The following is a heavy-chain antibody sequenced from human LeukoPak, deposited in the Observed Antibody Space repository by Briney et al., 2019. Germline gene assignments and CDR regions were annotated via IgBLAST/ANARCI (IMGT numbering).Heavy chain of an antibody. CDR2: INGGSGNS. D-gene: IGHD5-18*01. J-gene: IGHJ4*02. V-gene: IGHV3-23*01. CDR3: AKGQGYNYGDSIDY. Sequence: GGSLRLSCAASGFTFNNYAMTWVRQAPGKGLEWVSVINGGSGNSYYADSVKGRFTVSRDNSKNTLYLQMNSLRDEDTAVYYCAKGQGYNYGDSIDYWGQGALVTVSS. CDR1: GFTFNNYA.